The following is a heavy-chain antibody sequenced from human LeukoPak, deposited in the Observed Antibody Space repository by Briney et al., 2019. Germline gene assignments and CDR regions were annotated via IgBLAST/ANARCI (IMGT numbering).Heavy chain of an antibody. Sequence: ASVKVSCKASGYTFTGYYKHWVRQAPGQGLEWMGWINPNSGGTNYAQKFQGRVTMTRDTSISTAYMELSRLRSDDTAVYYCARNHYYGSGSDFDYWGQGTLVTVSS. D-gene: IGHD3-10*01. CDR2: INPNSGGT. CDR3: ARNHYYGSGSDFDY. V-gene: IGHV1-2*02. CDR1: GYTFTGYY. J-gene: IGHJ4*02.